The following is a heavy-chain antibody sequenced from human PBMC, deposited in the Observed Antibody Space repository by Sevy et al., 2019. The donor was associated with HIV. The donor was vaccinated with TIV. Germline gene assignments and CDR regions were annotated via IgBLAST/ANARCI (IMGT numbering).Heavy chain of an antibody. CDR3: PAGDLGRFDY. V-gene: IGHV3-73*01. D-gene: IGHD3-16*01. Sequence: GGSLRLSCAASGFTFSGAAMFWVRQASGKGLEWIGRIRSKANNYARVYGASGKGRFIISRDDSKNTTYLKMNSLEIGETAVYYCPAGDLGRFDYWGRGSLVTVSS. CDR1: GFTFSGAA. CDR2: IRSKANNYAR. J-gene: IGHJ4*02.